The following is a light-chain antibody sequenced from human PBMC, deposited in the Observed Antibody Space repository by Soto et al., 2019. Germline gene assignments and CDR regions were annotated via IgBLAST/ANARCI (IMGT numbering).Light chain of an antibody. J-gene: IGLJ2*01. Sequence: QAVVTQPPSVSGAPGQRVTISCTGSSSNIGAGHDVHWYQQLPGTAPKLLIYGNNNRPSGVPDRFSASKSGTSASLAITGLQAEDEADYYCQSYDSSLRIFGGGTKLTVL. CDR1: SSNIGAGHD. V-gene: IGLV1-40*01. CDR3: QSYDSSLRI. CDR2: GNN.